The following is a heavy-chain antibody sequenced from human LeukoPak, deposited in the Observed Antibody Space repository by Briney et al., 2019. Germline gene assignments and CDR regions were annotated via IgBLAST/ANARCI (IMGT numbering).Heavy chain of an antibody. D-gene: IGHD6-19*01. CDR3: TTRRVAVATYFVY. J-gene: IGHJ4*02. V-gene: IGHV3-15*01. CDR2: IKSKTDGGTT. CDR1: GFTFSNAW. Sequence: GGSLRLSCAASGFTFSNAWMSWVRQAPGKGLEWVGRIKSKTDGGTTDYAAPVKGRFTISRDDSKNTLYLQMNSLKTEDTAVYYCTTRRVAVATYFVYWGQGTLVTVSS.